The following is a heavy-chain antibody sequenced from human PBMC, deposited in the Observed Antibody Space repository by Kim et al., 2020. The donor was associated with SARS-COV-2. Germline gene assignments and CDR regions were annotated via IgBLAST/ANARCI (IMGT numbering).Heavy chain of an antibody. D-gene: IGHD3-16*01. CDR3: ACTYYYGMDV. CDR1: GYTFNIYY. J-gene: IGHJ6*02. CDR2: IYPDSGGT. V-gene: IGHV1-2*02. Sequence: ASVKVSCKASGYTFNIYYIHWVRQAPGHGLEWMGWIYPDSGGTNVAPKFQGRVTMTTDTSINTAYMELSRLRSDDTADDYCACTYYYGMDVWRQGTTVTV.